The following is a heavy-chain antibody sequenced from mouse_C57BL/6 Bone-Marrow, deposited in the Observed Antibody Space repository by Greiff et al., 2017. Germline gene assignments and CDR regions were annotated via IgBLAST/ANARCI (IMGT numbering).Heavy chain of an antibody. CDR2: IPYDGSN. J-gene: IGHJ2*01. V-gene: IGHV3-6*01. CDR1: GYSFTSGYY. D-gene: IGHD1-1*01. Sequence: EVKLQESGPGLVKPSPSLSLSCSVTGYSFTSGYYWNWMRQFPGNKLKWLGYIPYDGSNNYNPSIKNRISITRDTSKNPFFLKFSAVTTEDTATYYCAREDYDSFFDYWGQGTTLTVSS. CDR3: AREDYDSFFDY.